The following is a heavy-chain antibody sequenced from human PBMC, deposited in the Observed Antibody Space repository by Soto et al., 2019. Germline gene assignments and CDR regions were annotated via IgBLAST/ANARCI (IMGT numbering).Heavy chain of an antibody. CDR1: GFTFSTYT. V-gene: IGHV3-21*01. J-gene: IGHJ5*01. CDR3: ARDILSGGAYPDS. CDR2: ISSGSSYI. D-gene: IGHD3-10*01. Sequence: GSLRLSCAASGFTFSTYTMNWVRQAPGKGLEWISSISSGSSYIYYAGSVEGRFTISRDNAKNSLFRQMNSLRADDTAVYYCARDILSGGAYPDSWGQGTKVTVSS.